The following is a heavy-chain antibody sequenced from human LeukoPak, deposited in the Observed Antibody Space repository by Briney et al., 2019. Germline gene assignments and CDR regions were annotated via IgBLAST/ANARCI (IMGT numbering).Heavy chain of an antibody. Sequence: SETLSLTCTVSGGSISSYYWSWTRQPPGKGLEWIGYIYYSGSTNYNPSLKSRVTISVDTSKNQFSLKLSSVTAADTAVYYCATSTVTTLYYYYGMDVWGQGTTVTVSS. V-gene: IGHV4-59*08. CDR1: GGSISSYY. CDR2: IYYSGST. D-gene: IGHD4-17*01. CDR3: ATSTVTTLYYYYGMDV. J-gene: IGHJ6*02.